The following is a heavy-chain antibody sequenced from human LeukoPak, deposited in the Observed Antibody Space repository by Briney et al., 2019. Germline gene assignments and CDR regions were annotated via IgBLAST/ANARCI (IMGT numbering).Heavy chain of an antibody. J-gene: IGHJ1*01. Sequence: GGSLRLSCAASGFTFSTYWMHWVRQAPGKGLVWVSRIKSDGGTNYAGSVKGRFTISRDNAEKTVSLQMNSLRPEDTGVYYCARAPSEIGGYYPEYFRHWGQGTLVTVSS. CDR1: GFTFSTYW. V-gene: IGHV3-74*01. D-gene: IGHD3-22*01. CDR2: IKSDGGT. CDR3: ARAPSEIGGYYPEYFRH.